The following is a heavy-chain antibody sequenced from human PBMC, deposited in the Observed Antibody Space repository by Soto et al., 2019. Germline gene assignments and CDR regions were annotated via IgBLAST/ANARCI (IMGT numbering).Heavy chain of an antibody. CDR2: ISSSSSYI. J-gene: IGHJ4*02. D-gene: IGHD3-22*01. V-gene: IGHV3-21*01. CDR1: GFTFSSYS. CDR3: ARAQNYYDSSGYYSRGGFDY. Sequence: EVQLVESGGGLVKPGGSLRLSCAASGFTFSSYSMNWVRQAPGKGLEWVSSISSSSSYIYYEDSVKGRFTISRDNAKNSLYLQMNSLRAEDTAVYYCARAQNYYDSSGYYSRGGFDYWGQGTLVTVSS.